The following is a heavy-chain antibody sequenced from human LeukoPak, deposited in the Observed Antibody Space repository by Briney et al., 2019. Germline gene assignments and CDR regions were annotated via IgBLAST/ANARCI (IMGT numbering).Heavy chain of an antibody. CDR3: ARVTYGNSVDSLDL. V-gene: IGHV3-21*06. CDR1: GFTFSTSW. D-gene: IGHD3-9*01. CDR2: ISSTITYI. J-gene: IGHJ5*02. Sequence: GGSLRLSCAASGFTFSTSWMSWVRQAPGKGLEWVSSISSTITYIYYADSVKGRFTISRDNDQGSLYLQMNSLKVEDTAVYYCARVTYGNSVDSLDLWGHGTPVTVSS.